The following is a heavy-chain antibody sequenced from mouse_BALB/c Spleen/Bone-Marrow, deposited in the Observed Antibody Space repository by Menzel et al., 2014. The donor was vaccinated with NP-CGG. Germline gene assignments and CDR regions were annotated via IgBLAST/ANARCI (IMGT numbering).Heavy chain of an antibody. Sequence: EVQGVESGGGLVQPGGSLKLSCAASGFTFSSYTMSWVRQTPEKRLEWVAYISNGGGSTYYPDTVKGRFTISRDNAKNTLYLQMSSLKSEDTAIYYCARRVWSRGGDYWGQGTSVTVSS. V-gene: IGHV5-12-2*01. CDR2: ISNGGGST. J-gene: IGHJ4*01. CDR1: GFTFSSYT. D-gene: IGHD2-10*02. CDR3: ARRVWSRGGDY.